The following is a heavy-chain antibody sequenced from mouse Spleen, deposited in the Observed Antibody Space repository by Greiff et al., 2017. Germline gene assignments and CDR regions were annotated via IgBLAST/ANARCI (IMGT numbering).Heavy chain of an antibody. J-gene: IGHJ2*01. Sequence: QVQLQQPGAELVKPGASVKLSCKASGYTFTSYWMHWVKQRPGQGLEWIGMIHPNSGSTNYNEKFKSKATLTVDKSSSTAYMQLSSLTSEDSAVYYCARRSYYSYDVYYFDYWGQGTTLTVSS. CDR3: ARRSYYSYDVYYFDY. V-gene: IGHV1-64*01. CDR1: GYTFTSYW. CDR2: IHPNSGST. D-gene: IGHD2-12*01.